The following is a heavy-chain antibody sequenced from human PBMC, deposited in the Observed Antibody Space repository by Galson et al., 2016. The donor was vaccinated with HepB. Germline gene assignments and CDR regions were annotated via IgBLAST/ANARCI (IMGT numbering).Heavy chain of an antibody. Sequence: SLRLSCAVSGFIFSQFAVHWVRQVPGKGLEWVAVISYDGTRQYYTDSAKGRFTVSRDDSTTSVYLQMTTLRPEDTAVYYCARERKYSGTDFYYAMDVWGKGATVTVSS. CDR1: GFIFSQFA. D-gene: IGHD5-12*01. CDR2: ISYDGTRQ. J-gene: IGHJ6*04. V-gene: IGHV3-30*04. CDR3: ARERKYSGTDFYYAMDV.